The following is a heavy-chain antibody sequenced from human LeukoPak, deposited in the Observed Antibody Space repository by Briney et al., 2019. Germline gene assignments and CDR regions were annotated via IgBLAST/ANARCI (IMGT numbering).Heavy chain of an antibody. D-gene: IGHD3-22*01. V-gene: IGHV4-39*01. J-gene: IGHJ4*02. CDR3: ASVARDSSGYHYFDY. CDR2: IYYSGST. CDR1: GGSISSSNYY. Sequence: PSETLSLTCTVSGGSISSSNYYWGWIRQPPGKGLEWIGNIYYSGSTYYNPSLKSRVTISVDTSKNQFSLKLSSVTAADTAVYYCASVARDSSGYHYFDYWGQGTLVTASS.